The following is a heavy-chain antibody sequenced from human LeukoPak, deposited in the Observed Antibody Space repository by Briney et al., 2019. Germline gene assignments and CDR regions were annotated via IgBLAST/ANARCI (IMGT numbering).Heavy chain of an antibody. J-gene: IGHJ4*02. V-gene: IGHV1-69*13. CDR2: IIPIFGTA. Sequence: ASVKVSCKASGGTFSSYAISWVRQAPGQGLEWMGGIIPIFGTANYAQKFQGRVTITADESTSTAYMELSSLRSEDTAVYYCASEDYGDYGSDYWGQGTLVTVSS. CDR1: GGTFSSYA. D-gene: IGHD4-17*01. CDR3: ASEDYGDYGSDY.